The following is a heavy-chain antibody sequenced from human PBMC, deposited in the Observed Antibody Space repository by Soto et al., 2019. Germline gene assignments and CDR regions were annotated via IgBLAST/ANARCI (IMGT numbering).Heavy chain of an antibody. CDR2: INVKGDSA. J-gene: IGHJ4*02. D-gene: IGHD3-3*01. V-gene: IGHV3-64D*08. CDR3: VRNHHEFRRGYSHSDY. Sequence: GGSLRLSCSASGFTFSDYPMHWVRQAPGKGLEHISTINVKGDSAYYADSVKGRFTISRDNSRNTLYLQMSSLRQEDTAMYHCVRNHHEFRRGYSHSDYWGQGTLVTVSS. CDR1: GFTFSDYP.